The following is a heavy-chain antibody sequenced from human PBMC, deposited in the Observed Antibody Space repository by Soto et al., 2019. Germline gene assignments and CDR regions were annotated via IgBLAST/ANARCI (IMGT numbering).Heavy chain of an antibody. J-gene: IGHJ4*02. D-gene: IGHD3-22*01. Sequence: PGESLKISCKGSGYSFTSYWISWVRQMPGKGLEWMGRIDPSDSYTNYSPAFQGHVTISADKSISTAYLQWSSLKASDTAMYYCARPPYDSSGYYRYWGQGTLVTVSS. CDR1: GYSFTSYW. CDR3: ARPPYDSSGYYRY. V-gene: IGHV5-10-1*01. CDR2: IDPSDSYT.